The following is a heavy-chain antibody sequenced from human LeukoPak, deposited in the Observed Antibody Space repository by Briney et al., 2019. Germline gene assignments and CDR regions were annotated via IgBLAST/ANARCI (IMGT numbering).Heavy chain of an antibody. CDR3: AREAPYLYGMDV. V-gene: IGHV3-30-3*01. CDR2: ISYDGSNK. CDR1: GFTFSDFW. J-gene: IGHJ6*02. Sequence: GGSLRLSCAASGFTFSDFWMHWVRQAPGKGLEWVAVISYDGSNKYYADSVKGRFTISRDNSKNTLYLQMNSLRAEDTAVYYCAREAPYLYGMDVWGQGTTVTVSS.